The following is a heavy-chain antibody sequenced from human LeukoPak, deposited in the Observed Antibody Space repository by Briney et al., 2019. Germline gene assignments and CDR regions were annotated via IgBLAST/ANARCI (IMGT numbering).Heavy chain of an antibody. J-gene: IGHJ4*02. CDR2: ISSSSSYI. CDR3: ARDSRIMITFGY. Sequence: PGGSLRLSCAASGFTFSSYSMNWVRQAPGKGLEWVSSISSSSSYIYYADSVKGRFTISRDNAKNSLYLQMNSLRAEDTAVYYCARDSRIMITFGYWGQGTLVTVSS. V-gene: IGHV3-21*01. CDR1: GFTFSSYS. D-gene: IGHD3-16*01.